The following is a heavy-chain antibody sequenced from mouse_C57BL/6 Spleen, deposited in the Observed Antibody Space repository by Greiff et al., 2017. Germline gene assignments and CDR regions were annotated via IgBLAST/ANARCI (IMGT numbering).Heavy chain of an antibody. V-gene: IGHV1-26*01. CDR3: ASLGSSPLAMDY. CDR1: GYTFTDYY. D-gene: IGHD1-1*01. J-gene: IGHJ4*01. CDR2: INPNNGGT. Sequence: EVQLQQSGPELVKPGASVKISCKASGYTFTDYYMNWVKQSHGKSLEWIGDINPNNGGTSYNQKFKGKATLTVDKSSSTAYMELRSLTSEDSAVYYCASLGSSPLAMDYWGQGTSVTVSS.